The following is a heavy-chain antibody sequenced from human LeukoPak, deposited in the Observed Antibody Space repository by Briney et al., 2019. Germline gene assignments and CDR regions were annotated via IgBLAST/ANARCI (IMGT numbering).Heavy chain of an antibody. D-gene: IGHD3-22*01. Sequence: PSETLSLTCAVYGGSLSVYYWSGIPQPPGKGLEWIGEINHSGRTNYNPSLKRRVTITVDTSKNQFSLKLSSVPGADTAVYYCARRPVFYYDSSSLNPFDYWGQGTLVTVSS. CDR1: GGSLSVYY. V-gene: IGHV4-34*01. CDR3: ARRPVFYYDSSSLNPFDY. J-gene: IGHJ4*02. CDR2: INHSGRT.